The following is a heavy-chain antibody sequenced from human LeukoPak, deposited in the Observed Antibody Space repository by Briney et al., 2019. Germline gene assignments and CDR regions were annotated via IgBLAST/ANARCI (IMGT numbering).Heavy chain of an antibody. CDR3: ARAGYSSSWYSRYFDL. CDR1: GFTFDDYG. V-gene: IGHV3-20*04. D-gene: IGHD6-13*01. Sequence: PGGSLRLSCAASGFTFDDYGMSWVRHAPGKGLEWVSGINWNGGSTNYADSVKGRFTISRENAKNSLYLQMNSLRAGDTAVYYCARAGYSSSWYSRYFDLWGRGTLVTVSS. J-gene: IGHJ2*01. CDR2: INWNGGST.